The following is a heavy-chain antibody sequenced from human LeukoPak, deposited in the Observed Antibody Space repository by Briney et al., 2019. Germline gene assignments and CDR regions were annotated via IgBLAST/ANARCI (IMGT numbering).Heavy chain of an antibody. D-gene: IGHD3-16*01. J-gene: IGHJ4*02. CDR3: AREGPLGGDFDY. Sequence: SETLSLTCTVSGGSISSYYWSWIRQPPGKGLEWIGYIYCSGSTNYNPSLKSRVTISVDTSKNQFSLKLSSVTAADTAVYYCAREGPLGGDFDYWGQGTLVTVSS. V-gene: IGHV4-59*12. CDR1: GGSISSYY. CDR2: IYCSGST.